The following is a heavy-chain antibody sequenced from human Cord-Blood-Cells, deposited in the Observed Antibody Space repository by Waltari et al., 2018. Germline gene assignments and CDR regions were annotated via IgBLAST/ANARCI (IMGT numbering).Heavy chain of an antibody. CDR3: ARGRTIFGVVLSFDY. CDR1: GGTFRSYA. D-gene: IGHD3-3*01. J-gene: IGHJ4*02. Sequence: QVQLVQSGAEVTKPGSSVKVSCTASGGTFRSYASSWVRQPPGQGLEWMGGIIPIFGTANYAQKFQGRVTITADESTSTAYMELSSLRSEDTAVYYCARGRTIFGVVLSFDYWGQGTLVTVSS. CDR2: IIPIFGTA. V-gene: IGHV1-69*12.